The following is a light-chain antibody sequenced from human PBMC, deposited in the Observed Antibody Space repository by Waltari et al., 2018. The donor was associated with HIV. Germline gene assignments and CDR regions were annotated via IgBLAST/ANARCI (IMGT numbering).Light chain of an antibody. V-gene: IGLV2-14*01. Sequence: QPALTQPASVSGSLGQSITVACTGPTSDIGDYDYVSWYQQLPDKAPTLIIYEVSHRPSVVSHRFSGSKSGNPASLTISGLQSDDESTYFCSSYTAANTILFGGGTKLTVL. CDR1: TSDIGDYDY. J-gene: IGLJ2*01. CDR3: SSYTAANTIL. CDR2: EVS.